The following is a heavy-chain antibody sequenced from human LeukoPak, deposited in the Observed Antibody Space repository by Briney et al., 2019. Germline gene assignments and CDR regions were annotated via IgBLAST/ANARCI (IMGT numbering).Heavy chain of an antibody. D-gene: IGHD2-21*01. Sequence: SETLSLTCTVSGGSISSYYWSWIRQPAGKGLEWIGRIYTSGSTNYNPSLKIRVTMSVDTSKNQFSLNLSSVTAADTAVYYCARIIEGGPLFQREVWGKGDTVTVS. CDR2: IYTSGST. V-gene: IGHV4-4*07. CDR3: ARIIEGGPLFQREV. CDR1: GGSISSYY. J-gene: IGHJ6*03.